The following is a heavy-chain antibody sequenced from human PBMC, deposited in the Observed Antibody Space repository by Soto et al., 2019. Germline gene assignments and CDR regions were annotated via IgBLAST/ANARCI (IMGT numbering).Heavy chain of an antibody. Sequence: SETLSLTCSVSGGSVSGHYWAWIRQSPGQGLEGLAHMLYSGRGGIKTNPSLKRRVSISVVTSTNHISLRLTSVTAADTAVYYFARAFNDSSAAGVAFDPWGPGTMVTVSS. CDR1: GGSVSGHY. D-gene: IGHD3-16*01. CDR2: MLYSGRGGI. J-gene: IGHJ3*01. V-gene: IGHV4-59*02. CDR3: ARAFNDSSAAGVAFDP.